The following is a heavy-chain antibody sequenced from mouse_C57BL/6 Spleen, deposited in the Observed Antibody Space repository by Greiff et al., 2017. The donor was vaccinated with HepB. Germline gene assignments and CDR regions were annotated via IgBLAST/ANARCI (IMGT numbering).Heavy chain of an antibody. CDR1: GYTFTSYW. J-gene: IGHJ4*01. Sequence: QVQLQQPGAELVMPGASVKLSCKASGYTFTSYWMHWVKPRPGQGLEWIGEIDPSDSYTNYNQKFKGKSTLTVDKSSSTAYMQLSSLTAEDSAVYYCARKARPDYAMDYWGQGTSVTVSS. V-gene: IGHV1-69*01. CDR3: ARKARPDYAMDY. CDR2: IDPSDSYT.